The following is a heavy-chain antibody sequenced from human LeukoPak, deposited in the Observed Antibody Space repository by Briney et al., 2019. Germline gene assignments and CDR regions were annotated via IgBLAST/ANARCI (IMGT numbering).Heavy chain of an antibody. CDR2: ISGSGGGT. CDR1: GFTFSSYA. CDR3: AKGVITFGGVIAPGVYYFDY. J-gene: IGHJ4*02. V-gene: IGHV3-23*01. D-gene: IGHD3-16*02. Sequence: GGSLRLSCAASGFTFSSYAMSWVRQAPGKGLEWVSAISGSGGGTYYADSVKGRFTISRDNSKNTLYLQMNSLRAEDTAVYYCAKGVITFGGVIAPGVYYFDYWGQGTLVTVSS.